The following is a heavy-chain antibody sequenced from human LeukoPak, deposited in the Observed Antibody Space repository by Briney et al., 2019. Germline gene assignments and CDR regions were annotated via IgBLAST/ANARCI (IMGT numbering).Heavy chain of an antibody. CDR2: INHSGST. D-gene: IGHD2-15*01. J-gene: IGHJ5*02. Sequence: PSETLSLTCAVYGGSFGGYYWNWIRQPPGKGLEWIGEINHSGSTNYNPSLKSRVTISVDTSKNQFSLKLSSVTAADTAVYYCARGTPVVVAATRPHWFDPWGQGTLVTVTS. CDR1: GGSFGGYY. V-gene: IGHV4-34*01. CDR3: ARGTPVVVAATRPHWFDP.